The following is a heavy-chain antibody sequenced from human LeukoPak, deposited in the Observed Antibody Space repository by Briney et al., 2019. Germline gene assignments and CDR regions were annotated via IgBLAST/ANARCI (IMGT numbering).Heavy chain of an antibody. D-gene: IGHD2-15*01. CDR3: AREYSLGSDP. CDR1: GYSISSGYY. Sequence: SETLSLTCTVSGYSISSGYYWGWIRQPPGKGLEWIGSIYHSGSTYYNPSLKSRVTISVDTSKNQFSLKLSSVTAADTAVYYCAREYSLGSDPWGQGTLVTVSS. CDR2: IYHSGST. V-gene: IGHV4-38-2*02. J-gene: IGHJ5*02.